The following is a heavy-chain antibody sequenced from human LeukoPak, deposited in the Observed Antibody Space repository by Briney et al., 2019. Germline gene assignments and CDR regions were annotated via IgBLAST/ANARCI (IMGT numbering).Heavy chain of an antibody. V-gene: IGHV5-51*01. CDR3: ARYLEGESDY. J-gene: IGHJ4*02. CDR2: IDPADSDS. Sequence: GESLKISCKGSGYSFSSFWLGWVRQMPGKGLEWMGLIDPADSDSRYSPSFQGQVIFSVDKSTKTAYLQWSSLKASDTAMYYCARYLEGESDYWGQGTLVTVSS. D-gene: IGHD3-16*01. CDR1: GYSFSSFW.